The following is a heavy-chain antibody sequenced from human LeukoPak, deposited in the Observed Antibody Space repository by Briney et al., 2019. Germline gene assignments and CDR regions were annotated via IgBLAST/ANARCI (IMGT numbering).Heavy chain of an antibody. CDR2: IMPLFNTA. J-gene: IGHJ6*03. CDR3: ARVDRYHYYLDV. V-gene: IGHV1-69*05. Sequence: SVKLSCKASGGTFSSYSITWVRQAPGQGLEWMGGIMPLFNTANYAQQFQGRVTITTDESTSTAYMELSSLRFEDTAMYYCARVDRYHYYLDVWGKVTTVTVSS. CDR1: GGTFSSYS.